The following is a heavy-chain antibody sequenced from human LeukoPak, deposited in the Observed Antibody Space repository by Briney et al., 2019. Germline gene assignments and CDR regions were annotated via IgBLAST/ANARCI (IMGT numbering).Heavy chain of an antibody. Sequence: SETLSLTCTVSGGSISSYYWSWIRQPPGKGLEWIGYIYYSGSTNYNPSLKSRVTISVDTSKNQFSLKLSSVTAADTAVYYCARKVEMATRGDYFDYWGQGTLLTVSS. D-gene: IGHD5-24*01. CDR3: ARKVEMATRGDYFDY. CDR1: GGSISSYY. CDR2: IYYSGST. V-gene: IGHV4-59*01. J-gene: IGHJ4*02.